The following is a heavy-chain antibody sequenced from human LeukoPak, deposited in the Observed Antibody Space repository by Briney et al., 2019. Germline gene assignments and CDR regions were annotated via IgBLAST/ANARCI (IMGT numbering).Heavy chain of an antibody. V-gene: IGHV4-59*12. CDR3: ARGNVAGTGWFDP. D-gene: IGHD6-19*01. Sequence: SETLSLTCTVSGDSMSTYYWTWIRQPPGKGLEWIGSLYYSGSTNYNPSLKSRVTISVDTSKNQFSLKLSSVTAADTAVYYCARGNVAGTGWFDPWGQGTLVTVSS. CDR1: GDSMSTYY. J-gene: IGHJ5*02. CDR2: LYYSGST.